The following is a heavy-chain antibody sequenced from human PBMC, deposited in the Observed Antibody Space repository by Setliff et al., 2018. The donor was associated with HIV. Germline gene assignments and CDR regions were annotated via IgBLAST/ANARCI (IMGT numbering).Heavy chain of an antibody. CDR1: GYSFVDFW. CDR2: IYPGDSDT. CDR3: VRRDGYKFDY. J-gene: IGHJ4*02. Sequence: PGESLKISCHLSGYSFVDFWIGWVRQMPGKDLEWMGIIYPGDSDTRYSPSFQGQVTISADKSISTAYLQWSSLKASDTAMYYCVRRDGYKFDYWGQGTLVTVSS. V-gene: IGHV5-51*01. D-gene: IGHD5-12*01.